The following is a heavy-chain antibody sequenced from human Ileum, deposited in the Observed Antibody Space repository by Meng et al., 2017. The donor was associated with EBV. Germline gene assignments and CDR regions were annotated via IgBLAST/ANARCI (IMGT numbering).Heavy chain of an antibody. CDR2: IIPAIGTP. D-gene: IGHD3-10*01. Sequence: HARLVACGPWVNTTESPATVSCKSSGSTFRVYGITWVPHAPGQGLEWMGGIIPAIGTPKYARKFQDRLTITADKSTSTGYMELHSLTSNDTAVYFCARGTGADYWGQGTLVTVSS. CDR3: ARGTGADY. V-gene: IGHV1-69*06. CDR1: GSTFRVYG. J-gene: IGHJ4*02.